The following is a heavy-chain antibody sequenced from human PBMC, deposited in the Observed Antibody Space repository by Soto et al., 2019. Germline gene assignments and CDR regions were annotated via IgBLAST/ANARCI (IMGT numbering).Heavy chain of an antibody. J-gene: IGHJ3*02. Sequence: GGSLRLYCAASGFTLRSYEMNWVRQAPGKGLEWVSYISSSGSTIYYADSVKGRFTISRDNAKNSLYLQMNSLRAEDTAVYYCARNSPRDHGAFDIWGQGTMVTVSS. CDR3: ARNSPRDHGAFDI. V-gene: IGHV3-48*03. CDR1: GFTLRSYE. CDR2: ISSSGSTI.